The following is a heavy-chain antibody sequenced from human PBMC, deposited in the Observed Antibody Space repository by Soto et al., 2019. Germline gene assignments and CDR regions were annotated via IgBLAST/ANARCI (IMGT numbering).Heavy chain of an antibody. J-gene: IGHJ4*02. V-gene: IGHV3-21*01. CDR1: GFTFSSYS. CDR3: ARAGGYFDPFDY. D-gene: IGHD3-9*01. CDR2: ISSSSSYI. Sequence: EVQLVESGGGLVKPGGSLRLSCAASGFTFSSYSMNWVRQAPGKGLEWVSSISSSSSYISYADSVKGRFTISRDNAKNSLYLQMNSLRAEDTAVYYCARAGGYFDPFDYWGQGTLVTVSS.